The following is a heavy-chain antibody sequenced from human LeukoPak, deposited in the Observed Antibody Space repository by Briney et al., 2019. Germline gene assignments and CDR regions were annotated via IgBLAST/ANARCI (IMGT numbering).Heavy chain of an antibody. V-gene: IGHV3-23*01. J-gene: IGHJ4*02. CDR1: GFTFSSYV. CDR3: AKDSSTTVTTKGGPRRSFDY. D-gene: IGHD4-17*01. CDR2: ISGSGGTT. Sequence: GSLRLSCAASGFTFSSYVMSWVRQAPGKGLDWVSVISGSGGTTYYADSVKGRFTISRDNSKNTLYLQVNSLRAEDTAIYYCAKDSSTTVTTKGGPRRSFDYWGLGTLVTVSS.